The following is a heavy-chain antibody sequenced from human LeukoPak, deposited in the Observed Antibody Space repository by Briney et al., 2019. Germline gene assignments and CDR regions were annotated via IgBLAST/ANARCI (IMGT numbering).Heavy chain of an antibody. CDR2: IYYSGST. CDR3: ARAYSGSYLDY. V-gene: IGHV4-39*01. J-gene: IGHJ4*02. Sequence: SETLSLTCTVSGGSISSSSYYWGWIRQPPGKGLEWIGSIYYSGSTYYNPSLKSRVTISVDTSKNQSSLKLSSVTAADTAVYYCARAYSGSYLDYWGQGTLVTVSS. D-gene: IGHD1-26*01. CDR1: GGSISSSSYY.